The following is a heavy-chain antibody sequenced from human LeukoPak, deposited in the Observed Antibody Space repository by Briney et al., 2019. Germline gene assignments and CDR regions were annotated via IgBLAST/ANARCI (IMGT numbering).Heavy chain of an antibody. CDR3: ARLGDSGDYLVDS. J-gene: IGHJ4*02. D-gene: IGHD4-17*01. CDR2: IYYSGST. CDR1: GGSISSTTYY. V-gene: IGHV4-39*01. Sequence: SETLSLTCTVSGGSISSTTYYWGWIRQPPGEGLEWIGTIYYSGSTYYRPSLKSRVTISVDTSNNQFSLRLSSVTAADTAVYYCARLGDSGDYLVDSWGQGTLVTVSS.